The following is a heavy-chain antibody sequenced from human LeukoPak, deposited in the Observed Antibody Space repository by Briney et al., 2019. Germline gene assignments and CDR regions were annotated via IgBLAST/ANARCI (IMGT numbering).Heavy chain of an antibody. V-gene: IGHV1-2*02. CDR2: INPNSGGT. D-gene: IGHD4-23*01. CDR1: GYTFTGYY. CDR3: ARTVTPQQINYFDY. Sequence: ASVKVSCKASGYTFTGYYMHWVRQAPGQGLEWMGWINPNSGGTNYAQKFQGRVTMTRDTSISTAYMELSRLRSDDTAVYYCARTVTPQQINYFDYWGQGTLVTVSS. J-gene: IGHJ4*02.